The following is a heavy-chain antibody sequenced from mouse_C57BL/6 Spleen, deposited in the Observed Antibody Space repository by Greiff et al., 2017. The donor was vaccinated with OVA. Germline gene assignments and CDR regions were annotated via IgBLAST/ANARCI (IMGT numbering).Heavy chain of an antibody. CDR3: ARGGYSNYAPLDY. J-gene: IGHJ2*01. D-gene: IGHD2-5*01. Sequence: QVQLQQPGAELVKPGASVKLSCKASGYTFTSYWMQWVKQRPGQGLEWIGEIDPSDSYTNYNQKFKGKATLTVDTSSSTAYMQLSSLTSEDAAVYYSARGGYSNYAPLDYWGQGTTLTVSS. V-gene: IGHV1-50*01. CDR2: IDPSDSYT. CDR1: GYTFTSYW.